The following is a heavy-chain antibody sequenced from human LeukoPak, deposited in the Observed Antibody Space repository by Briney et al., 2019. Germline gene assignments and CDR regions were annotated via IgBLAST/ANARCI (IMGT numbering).Heavy chain of an antibody. D-gene: IGHD1/OR15-1a*01. CDR3: ARDFSEPPEHS. CDR1: GFTFSGYW. J-gene: IGHJ4*02. V-gene: IGHV3-7*01. CDR2: IKPDGSER. Sequence: GGSLRLSCEASGFTFSGYWMSWVRQAPGKGLEWVANIKPDGSERNYVDSVRARFIISRDNAKNSLYLQINSLRAEDTAVYYCARDFSEPPEHSWGQGTLVTVSS.